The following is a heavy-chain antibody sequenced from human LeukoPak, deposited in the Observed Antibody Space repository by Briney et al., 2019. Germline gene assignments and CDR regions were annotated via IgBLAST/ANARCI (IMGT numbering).Heavy chain of an antibody. Sequence: LETLSLTCTVSGGSISSYYWSWIRQPPGKGLEWIGYIYYSGSTNYNPSLKSRVTISVDTSKNQFSLKLSSVTAADTAVYYCARAEIHYDFWSGYYGPFNWFDPWGQGTLVTVSS. D-gene: IGHD3-3*01. V-gene: IGHV4-59*08. CDR2: IYYSGST. CDR1: GGSISSYY. J-gene: IGHJ5*02. CDR3: ARAEIHYDFWSGYYGPFNWFDP.